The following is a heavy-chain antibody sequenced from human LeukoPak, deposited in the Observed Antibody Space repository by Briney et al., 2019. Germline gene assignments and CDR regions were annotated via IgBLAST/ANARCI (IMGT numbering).Heavy chain of an antibody. CDR3: ARAETTGYYYYFDY. V-gene: IGHV3-53*01. CDR2: IYSGGST. Sequence: GGSLRLSCAASGFTVSSNYMSWVRQAPGKGLEWASVIYSGGSTYYADSVKGRFTISRDNSKNTLYLQMNSLRAEDTAVYYCARAETTGYYYYFDYWGQGTLVTVSS. J-gene: IGHJ4*02. CDR1: GFTVSSNY. D-gene: IGHD3-9*01.